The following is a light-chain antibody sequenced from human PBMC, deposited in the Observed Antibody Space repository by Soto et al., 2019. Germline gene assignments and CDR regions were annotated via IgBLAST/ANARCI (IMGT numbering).Light chain of an antibody. CDR3: SVWDDSLNGWV. J-gene: IGLJ3*02. Sequence: QSVLTQPPSASGTPGQRVTISCSGSNSNIGSHTVNWYQQLPGTAPKLLMYSNNQRPSGVPDRFSGSKSGTSASLAISGLQSEEEADYYCSVWDDSLNGWVFGGGTKLTVL. CDR2: SNN. CDR1: NSNIGSHT. V-gene: IGLV1-44*01.